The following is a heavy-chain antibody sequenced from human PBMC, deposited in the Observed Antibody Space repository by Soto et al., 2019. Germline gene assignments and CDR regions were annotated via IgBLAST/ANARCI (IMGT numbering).Heavy chain of an antibody. V-gene: IGHV3-48*01. CDR1: GFTFSSYS. Sequence: GGSLRLSCAASGFTFSSYSMSWVRLAPGKGLEWVSYITSGSSTIFYADSVKGLFTISRDNAKNSLYLQMNALRAEDTAVYYCARGWSNRNPRYSQPRYYYYYYGMDVWGQGTXXXVSS. CDR2: ITSGSSTI. CDR3: ARGWSNRNPRYSQPRYYYYYYGMDV. D-gene: IGHD4-4*01. J-gene: IGHJ6*02.